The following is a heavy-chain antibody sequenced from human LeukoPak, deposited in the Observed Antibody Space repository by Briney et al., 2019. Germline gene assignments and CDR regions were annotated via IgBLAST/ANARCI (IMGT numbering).Heavy chain of an antibody. V-gene: IGHV5-51*01. CDR3: ARLGGDTAMDDYFDY. J-gene: IGHJ4*02. D-gene: IGHD5-18*01. CDR2: IYPGDSDT. Sequence: GESLKISCKGSGYSFTSYWIGWVRQMPGKGLEWMGIIYPGDSDTRYSPSFQGQVTISADKSISTAYLQWSSLKASDAAMYYCARLGGDTAMDDYFDYWGQGTLVTVSS. CDR1: GYSFTSYW.